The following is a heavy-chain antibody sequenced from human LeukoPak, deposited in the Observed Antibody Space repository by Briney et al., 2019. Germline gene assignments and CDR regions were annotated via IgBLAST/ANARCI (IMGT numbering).Heavy chain of an antibody. J-gene: IGHJ4*02. V-gene: IGHV3-7*01. CDR2: IKQDGSEK. CDR3: ARDGIAARGPGALGY. CDR1: GFTFSSYW. D-gene: IGHD6-6*01. Sequence: PGGSLRLSCAASGFTFSSYWMSWVRQAPGKGLEWVANIKQDGSEKYYVDSVKGRFTISRDNAKNSLYLQMNSLRAEDTAVYYCARDGIAARGPGALGYWGQGTLVTVSS.